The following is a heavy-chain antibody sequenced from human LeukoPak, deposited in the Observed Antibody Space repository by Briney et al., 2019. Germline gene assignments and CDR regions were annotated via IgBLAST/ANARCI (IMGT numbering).Heavy chain of an antibody. CDR2: IEPSGNT. Sequence: SETLSLTCTVSGGSVSSYYWTWIRLPPGKGLEWLGYIEPSGNTNFSPSLKSRLSISVDTSKNQLSLQVTSVTAADTAVYYCARVTMIRGVVTWGRGTLVTVSS. D-gene: IGHD3-10*01. J-gene: IGHJ5*02. CDR3: ARVTMIRGVVT. V-gene: IGHV4-4*08. CDR1: GGSVSSYY.